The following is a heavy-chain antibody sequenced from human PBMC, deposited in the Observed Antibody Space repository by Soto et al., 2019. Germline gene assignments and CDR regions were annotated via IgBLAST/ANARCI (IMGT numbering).Heavy chain of an antibody. D-gene: IGHD6-19*01. V-gene: IGHV4-61*01. CDR3: ARAGGELLGYSSGLYGMDV. J-gene: IGHJ6*02. CDR2: IYYSGST. CDR1: GGSVSSGSYY. Sequence: SETLSLTCTVSGGSVSSGSYYWSWIRQPPGKGLEWIGYIYYSGSTNYNPSLKSRVTISVDTSKNQFSLKLSSVTAADTAVYYCARAGGELLGYSSGLYGMDVWGQGTTVTVSS.